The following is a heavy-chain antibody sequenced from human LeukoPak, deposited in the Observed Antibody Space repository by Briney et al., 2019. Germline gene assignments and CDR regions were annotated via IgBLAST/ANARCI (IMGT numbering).Heavy chain of an antibody. Sequence: GGTLRLSCAASGRTFSSCGMSWVRQAPGKGLEWVSIISSGSSYIHYADSVKGRFTISRDNAKNSLYLQMNSLRAEDTAVYYCARQKYLRGPDVEYFDYWGQGTLVTVSS. CDR3: ARQKYLRGPDVEYFDY. V-gene: IGHV3-21*01. CDR1: GRTFSSCG. CDR2: ISSGSSYI. J-gene: IGHJ4*02. D-gene: IGHD5/OR15-5a*01.